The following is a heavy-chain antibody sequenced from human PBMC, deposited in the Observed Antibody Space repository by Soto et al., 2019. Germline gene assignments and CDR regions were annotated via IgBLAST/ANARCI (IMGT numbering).Heavy chain of an antibody. CDR1: GYTLTELS. CDR2: FDPEDGET. D-gene: IGHD3-10*01. V-gene: IGHV1-24*01. Sequence: ASVKVSCKVSGYTLTELSMHWVRQAPGKGLEWMGGFDPEDGETIYAQKFQGRVTMTEDTSTDTAYMELSSLRSEDTAVYYCATVFVRVGEFFPKWFDSWRQGTPVTGSS. J-gene: IGHJ5*01. CDR3: ATVFVRVGEFFPKWFDS.